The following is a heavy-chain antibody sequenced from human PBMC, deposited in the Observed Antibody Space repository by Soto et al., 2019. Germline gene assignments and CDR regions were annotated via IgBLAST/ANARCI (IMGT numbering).Heavy chain of an antibody. CDR2: IYYSGST. Sequence: SETLSLTCTVSGGSISSYYWSWIRQPPGKGLEWIGYIYYSGSTNYNPSLKSRVTISVDTSKNQFSLKLSSVTAADTAVYYCARAAAGKYNWFDPWGQGTLVTVSS. CDR1: GGSISSYY. J-gene: IGHJ5*02. D-gene: IGHD6-13*01. CDR3: ARAAAGKYNWFDP. V-gene: IGHV4-59*01.